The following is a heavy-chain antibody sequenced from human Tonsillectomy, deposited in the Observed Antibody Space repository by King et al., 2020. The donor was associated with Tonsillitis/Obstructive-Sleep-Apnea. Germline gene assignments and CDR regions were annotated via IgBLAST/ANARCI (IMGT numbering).Heavy chain of an antibody. Sequence: VQLVESGGGLVKPGGSLRLSCAASGFTFSNAWMNWVRQAPGKGLEWGGRIKSKTDGGTTDYAAPVKGRFTISRYDSNKTLYLQINSLKTEDTAVYYCTIVVNYYGSDYYYYHGMDVWGQGPTVTVSS. CDR2: IKSKTDGGTT. CDR1: GFTFSNAW. D-gene: IGHD3-10*01. V-gene: IGHV3-15*07. CDR3: TIVVNYYGSDYYYYHGMDV. J-gene: IGHJ6*02.